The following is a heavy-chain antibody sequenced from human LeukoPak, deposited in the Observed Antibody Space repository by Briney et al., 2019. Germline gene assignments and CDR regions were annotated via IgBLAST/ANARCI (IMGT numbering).Heavy chain of an antibody. CDR2: VHTSGST. CDR3: ARVDILTGYYYYYYYYMDV. Sequence: PSETLSLTCTVSGGSISSGSNNWSWIRQPAGKGLEWIGRVHTSGSTNYNPSLKSRVTISLDTSKNQFSLKLSSVTAADTAVYYCARVDILTGYYYYYYYYMDVWGKGTTVTVSS. CDR1: GGSISSGSNN. V-gene: IGHV4-61*02. D-gene: IGHD3-9*01. J-gene: IGHJ6*03.